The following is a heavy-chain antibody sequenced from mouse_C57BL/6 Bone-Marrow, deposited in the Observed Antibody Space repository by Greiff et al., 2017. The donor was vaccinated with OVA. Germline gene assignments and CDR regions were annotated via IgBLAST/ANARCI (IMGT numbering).Heavy chain of an antibody. D-gene: IGHD2-10*02. CDR3: AREELFPSYFGY. J-gene: IGHJ2*01. CDR1: GYTFTSYG. CDR2: IDPSDSYT. Sequence: QVQLQQPGAELVMPGASVKLSCKASGYTFTSYGMHWVKQRPGHGLEWIGAIDPSDSYTNYNQKFKGKSTLTGDKSTSTAYMQLSGLTSAICAVYNVAREELFPSYFGYWGQGTTLTVAS. V-gene: IGHV1-69*01.